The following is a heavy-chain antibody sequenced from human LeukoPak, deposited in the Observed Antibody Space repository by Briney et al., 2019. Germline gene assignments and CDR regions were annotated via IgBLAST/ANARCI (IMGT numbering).Heavy chain of an antibody. Sequence: SETLSLTCTVSGYSISSGYYWGWIRQPPGKGLEWIGSIYHSGSTYYNPSLKSRVTISVDTSKNQFSLKLSSVTAADTAVYYCARVKGLKNHYDSSGYSDYWGQGTLVTVSS. J-gene: IGHJ4*02. CDR1: GYSISSGYY. CDR2: IYHSGST. CDR3: ARVKGLKNHYDSSGYSDY. D-gene: IGHD3-22*01. V-gene: IGHV4-38-2*02.